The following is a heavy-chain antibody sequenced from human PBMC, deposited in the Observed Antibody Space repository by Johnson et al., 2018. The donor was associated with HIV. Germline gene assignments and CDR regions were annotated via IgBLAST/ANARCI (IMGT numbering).Heavy chain of an antibody. J-gene: IGHJ3*01. Sequence: QVQLVESGGVVVQPGRSLRLSCAASGFTFSDHAIHWVRQAPGKGLEWVAVISYDASNKYYGDSVKGRVTISRDNPTNTLYLPITSLATADTAVYYCAKDRGESEKEEWPSDYYDFGRDYHGQDSRGVVGIFDVWGQETMVTVSS. CDR1: GFTFSDHA. CDR2: ISYDASNK. D-gene: IGHD3-3*01. V-gene: IGHV3-30-3*01. CDR3: AKDRGESEKEEWPSDYYDFGRDYHGQDSRGVVGIFDV.